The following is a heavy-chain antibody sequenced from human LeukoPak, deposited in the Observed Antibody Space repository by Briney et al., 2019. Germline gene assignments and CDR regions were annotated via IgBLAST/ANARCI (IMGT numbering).Heavy chain of an antibody. CDR2: IYYSGST. V-gene: IGHV4-61*01. Sequence: TSETLSLTCIVSGGFVSSGSYYWGWLRQPPGKGLEWIAYIYYSGSTNYNPSLKSRVTISVDTSKNQFSLKLSSVTAADTAVYYCARARRYYDSSGYRLGAFDIWGQGTMVTVSS. J-gene: IGHJ3*02. CDR1: GGFVSSGSYY. CDR3: ARARRYYDSSGYRLGAFDI. D-gene: IGHD3-22*01.